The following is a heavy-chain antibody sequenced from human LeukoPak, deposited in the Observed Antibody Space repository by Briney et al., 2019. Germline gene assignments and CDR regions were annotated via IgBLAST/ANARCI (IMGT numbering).Heavy chain of an antibody. CDR2: INPSGGTT. J-gene: IGHJ4*02. CDR3: AKGGTWTIYYFDY. V-gene: IGHV1-46*01. Sequence: EASVKVSCKASGYTFTSYYIHWVRQAPGQGLEWMGIINPSGGTTSYAQKFQGRVTMTRDTSTTTVYMELSSLRSEDTAVYYCAKGGTWTIYYFDYWGQGTLVTVSP. D-gene: IGHD3/OR15-3a*01. CDR1: GYTFTSYY.